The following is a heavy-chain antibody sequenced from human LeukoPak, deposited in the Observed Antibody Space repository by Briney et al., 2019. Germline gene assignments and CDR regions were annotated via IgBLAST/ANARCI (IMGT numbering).Heavy chain of an antibody. J-gene: IGHJ6*03. CDR3: TRGLRTASYYYYYYMDV. CDR1: EFWVSDNY. V-gene: IGHV3-53*01. CDR2: IFSGGRI. D-gene: IGHD4-17*01. Sequence: QAGGSLRLSCAASEFWVSDNYMSWVRQAPGKGPEWVSVIFSGGRIYYADSVKGRFTISRDNSKNTLYLQMNSLRAEDTAVYYCTRGLRTASYYYYYYMDVWGKGTTVTISS.